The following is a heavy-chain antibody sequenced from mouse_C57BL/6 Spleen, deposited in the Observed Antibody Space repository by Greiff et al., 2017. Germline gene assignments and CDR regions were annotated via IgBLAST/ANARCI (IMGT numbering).Heavy chain of an antibody. Sequence: QVHVKQSGAELVRPGTSVKMSCKASGYTFTNYWIGWAKQRPGHGLEWIGDIYPGGGYTKYNEKFKGKATLTADKSSSTAYMQFSSLTSEDSAIYYCARRDYGSSPYFDYWGQGTTLTVSS. V-gene: IGHV1-63*01. J-gene: IGHJ2*01. CDR3: ARRDYGSSPYFDY. CDR1: GYTFTNYW. D-gene: IGHD1-1*01. CDR2: IYPGGGYT.